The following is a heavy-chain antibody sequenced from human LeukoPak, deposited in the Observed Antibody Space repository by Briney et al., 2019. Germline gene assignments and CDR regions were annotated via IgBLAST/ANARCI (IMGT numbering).Heavy chain of an antibody. V-gene: IGHV4-39*01. J-gene: IGHJ4*02. CDR2: IYYSGST. CDR3: ANRPLAVVTANN. D-gene: IGHD2-21*02. CDR1: GGSISSSSYY. Sequence: SETLSLTCTVSGGSISSSSYYWGWIRQPPGKGLEWIGSIYYSGSTYYNPSLKSRVTTSVDTSKNQFSLKLSSVTAADTAVYYCANRPLAVVTANNWGQGTLVTVSS.